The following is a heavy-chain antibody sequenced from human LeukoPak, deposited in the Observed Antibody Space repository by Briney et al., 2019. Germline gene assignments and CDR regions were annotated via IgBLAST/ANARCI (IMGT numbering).Heavy chain of an antibody. D-gene: IGHD2/OR15-2a*01. V-gene: IGHV3-15*01. CDR2: IKSNAAGGTP. CDR1: GFSFMNAW. Sequence: GGSLRLSCAASGFSFMNAWMIWVRQAPGKGLEWVGRIKSNAAGGTPDYAAPARGRFTISRDDSKNTLYLQMNSLKTEDTAVYYCTTFYHEYSPYWGRGTLVTVSS. J-gene: IGHJ4*02. CDR3: TTFYHEYSPY.